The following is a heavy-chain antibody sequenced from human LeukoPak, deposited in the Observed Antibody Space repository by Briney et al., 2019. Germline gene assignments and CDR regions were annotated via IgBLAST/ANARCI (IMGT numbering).Heavy chain of an antibody. CDR1: GYTFTGYY. J-gene: IGHJ3*01. CDR2: INPQNTGT. CDR3: ARGGPLEWAPDAFDL. V-gene: IGHV1-2*02. Sequence: ASVKVSCTASGYTFTGYYIHWVRQAPGQGLEWMGWINPQNTGTNYAQKFQDRVTMTRDTSTRTAYMVLIRLKSDDTAAFYRARGGPLEWAPDAFDLWGQGTMVTVSS. D-gene: IGHD1-1*01.